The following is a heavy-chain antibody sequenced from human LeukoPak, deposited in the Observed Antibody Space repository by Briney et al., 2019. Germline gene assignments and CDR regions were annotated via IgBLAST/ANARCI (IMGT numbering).Heavy chain of an antibody. CDR1: FRSISSSSYY. CDR3: ARQTLTVDTAMDFDP. V-gene: IGHV4-39*01. Sequence: SQTLSLTCTVSFRSISSSSYYCAWIRQPPGKGLERTGSIYYSGSTYYNPSLKSRVTISVDTSKNQFSLKLSSVTAADTAVYYCARQTLTVDTAMDFDPWGQGTLVTVSS. J-gene: IGHJ5*02. D-gene: IGHD5-18*01. CDR2: IYYSGST.